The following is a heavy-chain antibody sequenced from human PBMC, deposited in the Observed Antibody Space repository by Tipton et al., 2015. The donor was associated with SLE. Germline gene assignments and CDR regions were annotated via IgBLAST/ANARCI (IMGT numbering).Heavy chain of an antibody. CDR3: AKDIYGSGSPFYFDL. D-gene: IGHD3-10*01. CDR1: GFTFSSYW. Sequence: SLRLSCAASGFTFSSYWMSWVRQAPGKGLEWVSGIGWNNGTIAYAGSVKGRFTISRDNAKNSLYLQMNSLRPEDTAVYYCAKDIYGSGSPFYFDLWGQGTLVTVSS. V-gene: IGHV3-9*01. CDR2: IGWNNGTI. J-gene: IGHJ4*02.